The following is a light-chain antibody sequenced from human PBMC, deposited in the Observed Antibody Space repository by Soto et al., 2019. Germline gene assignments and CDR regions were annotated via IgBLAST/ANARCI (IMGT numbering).Light chain of an antibody. V-gene: IGLV2-11*01. Sequence: QSVLTQPRSVSGSPAQSVTISCTGTSSDVGGFNYVSWYQQHSGKAPKLMIYDVTERPSGVPDRFSGSKSGNTASLTISGLQAEDEADYYCCSYGGTDTFWVFGGGNKVTVL. CDR1: SSDVGGFNY. CDR2: DVT. CDR3: CSYGGTDTFWV. J-gene: IGLJ3*02.